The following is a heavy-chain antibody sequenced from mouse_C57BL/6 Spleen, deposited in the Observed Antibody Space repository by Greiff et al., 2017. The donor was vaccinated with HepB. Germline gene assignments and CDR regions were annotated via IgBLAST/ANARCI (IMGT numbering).Heavy chain of an antibody. V-gene: IGHV1-5*01. Sequence: EVQLQQSGTVLARPGASVKMSCKTSGYTFTSYWMHWVKQRPGQGLEWIGAIYPGNSDTSYNQKFKGKAKLTAVTSASTAYMELSSLTNEDSAVYYCTGIYYDYDGAYWGQVTLVTVSA. D-gene: IGHD2-4*01. CDR1: GYTFTSYW. J-gene: IGHJ3*01. CDR2: IYPGNSDT. CDR3: TGIYYDYDGAY.